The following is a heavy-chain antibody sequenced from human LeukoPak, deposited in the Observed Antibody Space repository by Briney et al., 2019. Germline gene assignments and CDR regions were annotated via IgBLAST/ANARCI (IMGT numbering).Heavy chain of an antibody. D-gene: IGHD4-17*01. CDR1: GFTFSNAW. J-gene: IGHJ4*02. V-gene: IGHV3-15*01. CDR3: TTVHDYGDSY. CDR2: IKSMTDGGTT. Sequence: GGSLRLSCAASGFTFSNAWMSWVRQAPGKGLEWVGRIKSMTDGGTTDYAAPVKGRFTISRDDSKNALYLQMNNLKTEDTAVYYCTTVHDYGDSYWGQGTLVTVSS.